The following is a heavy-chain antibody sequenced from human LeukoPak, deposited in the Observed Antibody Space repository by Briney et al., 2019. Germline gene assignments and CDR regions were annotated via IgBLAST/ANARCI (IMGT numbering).Heavy chain of an antibody. CDR2: ISYDGSNK. Sequence: PGRSLRLSCAASGFTFSSYAMHWVRQAPGKGLEWVAVISYDGSNKYYADSVKGRFTISRDNSKNTLYLQMNSLRAEDTAVYYCARVVGGSGSYYYGYFDYWGQGTLVTVSS. V-gene: IGHV3-30*04. CDR1: GFTFSSYA. J-gene: IGHJ4*02. D-gene: IGHD3-10*01. CDR3: ARVVGGSGSYYYGYFDY.